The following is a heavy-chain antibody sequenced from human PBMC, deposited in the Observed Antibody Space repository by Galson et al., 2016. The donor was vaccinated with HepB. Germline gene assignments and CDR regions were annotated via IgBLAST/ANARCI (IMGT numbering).Heavy chain of an antibody. Sequence: SVKVSCKVSGGTFSGYSISWVRQAPGQGLQWMGGITPLFVTPTYSQKFQGRVTITADKSTTTAYMELSSLKSEDTAVYYCARVMDSYSYMDVWGKGTTVTVSS. J-gene: IGHJ6*03. CDR3: ARVMDSYSYMDV. D-gene: IGHD3-10*01. CDR2: ITPLFVTP. V-gene: IGHV1-69*06. CDR1: GGTFSGYS.